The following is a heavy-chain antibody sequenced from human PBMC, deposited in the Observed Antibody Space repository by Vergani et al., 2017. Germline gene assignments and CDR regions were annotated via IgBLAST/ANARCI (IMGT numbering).Heavy chain of an antibody. J-gene: IGHJ3*02. CDR3: ARYYYDSSGYTDAFDI. CDR1: GGSVSSGSYY. Sequence: QVQLQESGPGLVKPSETLSLTCTVSGGSVSSGSYYWSWIRQPPGKGLEWIGYIYYSGSTYCNSSLKSRVTISVDTSKKQFSLKLSSVTAADTAVDYCARYYYDSSGYTDAFDIWGQGTMVTVSS. D-gene: IGHD3-22*01. V-gene: IGHV4-61*01. CDR2: IYYSGST.